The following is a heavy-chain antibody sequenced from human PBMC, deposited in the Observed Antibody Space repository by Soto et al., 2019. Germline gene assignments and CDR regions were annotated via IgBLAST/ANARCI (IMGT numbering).Heavy chain of an antibody. CDR2: IIPILGIA. V-gene: IGHV1-69*02. CDR3: AVLAVAAQRYAFDI. Sequence: QVQLVQSGAEVKKPGSSVKVSCKASGGTFSSYTISWVRQAPGQGLEWMGRIIPILGIANYALKFQCRVTITADKSTSTAYMELSSLRSEDTAVYYCAVLAVAAQRYAFDIWGQGTMVTVSS. D-gene: IGHD6-19*01. CDR1: GGTFSSYT. J-gene: IGHJ3*02.